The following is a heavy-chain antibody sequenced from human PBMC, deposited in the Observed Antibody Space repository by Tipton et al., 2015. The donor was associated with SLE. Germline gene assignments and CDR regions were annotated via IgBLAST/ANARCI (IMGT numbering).Heavy chain of an antibody. D-gene: IGHD1-7*01. J-gene: IGHJ3*02. Sequence: QLVQSGAEVKKPGSSVKVSCKASGGTFSSYAINWVRQAPGQGLEWMGWISAYNGNTNYAQKLQGRVTMTTDTSTSTAYMELRSLRSDDTAVYYCALRSKLELGGAFDIWGQGTMVTVSS. V-gene: IGHV1-18*01. CDR3: ALRSKLELGGAFDI. CDR1: GGTFSSYA. CDR2: ISAYNGNT.